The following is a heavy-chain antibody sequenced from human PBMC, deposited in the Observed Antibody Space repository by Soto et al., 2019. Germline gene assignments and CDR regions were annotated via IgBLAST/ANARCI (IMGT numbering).Heavy chain of an antibody. V-gene: IGHV4-59*08. CDR2: IYYSGRT. D-gene: IGHD6-19*01. CDR1: GGSISSYC. Sequence: QVQLQESVPGLVKPSETLSLTCTVSGGSISSYCWSWVRRPPGKGLEWIGHIYYSGRTNYNPSLKSRVTMALDTSNKQFSLKLNSVTAADTAVYYCARRGGAVASNYYFDYWGQGTLVTVSS. J-gene: IGHJ4*02. CDR3: ARRGGAVASNYYFDY.